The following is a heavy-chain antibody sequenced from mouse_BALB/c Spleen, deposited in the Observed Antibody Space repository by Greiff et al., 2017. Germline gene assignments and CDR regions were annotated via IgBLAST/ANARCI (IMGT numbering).Heavy chain of an antibody. V-gene: IGHV5-6-5*01. J-gene: IGHJ2*01. CDR3: ARQGDYYGSSYGYFDY. CDR2: ISSGGST. D-gene: IGHD1-1*01. Sequence: EVKLVESGGGLVKPGGSLKLSCAASGFTFSSYAMSWVRQTPEKRLEWVASISSGGSTYYPDTVKGRFTISRDNAKNTLYLQMSSLKSEDTAMYYCARQGDYYGSSYGYFDYWGQGTTLTVSS. CDR1: GFTFSSYA.